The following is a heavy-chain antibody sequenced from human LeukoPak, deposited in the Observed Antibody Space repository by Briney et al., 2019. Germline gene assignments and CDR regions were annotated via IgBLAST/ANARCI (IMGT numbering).Heavy chain of an antibody. D-gene: IGHD3-10*01. J-gene: IGHJ4*02. V-gene: IGHV4-59*08. CDR3: AKSRFTGGDYYGNFDQ. CDR1: GGSISTYF. Sequence: SETLSLTCTVSGGSISTYFWSWIRQPPGKRLEWIGHVYFSGSTNYNPSLESRVTISVDTSKNQFSLTLSSVTAADTAVYYCAKSRFTGGDYYGNFDQWGQGALVTVSS. CDR2: VYFSGST.